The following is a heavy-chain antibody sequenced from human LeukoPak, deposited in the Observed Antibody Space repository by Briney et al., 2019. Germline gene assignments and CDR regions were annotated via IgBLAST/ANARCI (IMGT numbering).Heavy chain of an antibody. D-gene: IGHD4-17*01. J-gene: IGHJ3*01. Sequence: GGSLRLSCAASAFSFSKFALIWVRQAPGKGLEWVSAITANGGYTLYADAVKGRFTASRDNSKNTLYLQINSLRPEGTAMYYCAKDPNGDYIGAFDFWGQGTMVTVSS. CDR1: AFSFSKFA. CDR3: AKDPNGDYIGAFDF. CDR2: ITANGGYT. V-gene: IGHV3-23*01.